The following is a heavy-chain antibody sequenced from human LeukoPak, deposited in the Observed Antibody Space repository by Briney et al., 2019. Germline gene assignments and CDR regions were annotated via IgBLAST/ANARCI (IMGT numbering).Heavy chain of an antibody. Sequence: GSLRLSCAASGFTFSSYWMSWVRQPPGKGLEWIGEINHSGSTNYNPSLKSRVTISVDTSKNQFSLKLSSVTAADTAVYYCARVPKGGDAFDIWGQGTMVTVSS. CDR3: ARVPKGGDAFDI. V-gene: IGHV4-34*01. CDR2: INHSGST. J-gene: IGHJ3*02. CDR1: GFTFSSYW. D-gene: IGHD1-26*01.